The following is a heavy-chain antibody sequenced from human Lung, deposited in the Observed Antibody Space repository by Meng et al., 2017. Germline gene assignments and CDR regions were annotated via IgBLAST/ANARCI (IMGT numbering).Heavy chain of an antibody. V-gene: IGHV6-1*01. J-gene: IGHJ4*02. CDR3: ARSQQWLDS. D-gene: IGHD6-19*01. Sequence: VHLQQSGPCQAKPSHTPSPTCPISGDSVSSNSAAWNWIRQSPSRGLEWLGRTYYRSKWYNVYAVSVRSRITINPDTSKNQFSLQLNSVTPEDTAVYYCARSQQWLDSWGQGTLVTVSS. CDR2: TYYRSKWYN. CDR1: GDSVSSNSAA.